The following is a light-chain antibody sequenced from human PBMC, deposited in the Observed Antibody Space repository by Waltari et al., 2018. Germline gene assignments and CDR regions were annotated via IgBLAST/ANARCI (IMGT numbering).Light chain of an antibody. V-gene: IGKV1-5*03. CDR2: KAS. J-gene: IGKJ1*01. CDR1: QSISSW. CDR3: QQYNSYLTWT. Sequence: DIQMTQSPSTLSASVGDRVPITCRASQSISSWLAWYQQKPGKAPKLLIYKASSLESGVPSRFSGSGSGTEFTLTISSLQPDDFATYYCQQYNSYLTWTFGQGTKVEIK.